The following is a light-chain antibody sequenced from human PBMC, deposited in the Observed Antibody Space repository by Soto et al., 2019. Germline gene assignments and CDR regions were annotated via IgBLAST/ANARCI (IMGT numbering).Light chain of an antibody. CDR2: RNN. Sequence: QSALTQPPSASGTPGQRATISCSGSSSDIGSNYVYWYQQLPGTAPKLLIYRNNQRPSGVPDRFSGSKSGTSASLAISGLRSEDEADYYCAAWDDSLSGSYVFGTGTKVTV. CDR1: SSDIGSNY. V-gene: IGLV1-47*01. CDR3: AAWDDSLSGSYV. J-gene: IGLJ1*01.